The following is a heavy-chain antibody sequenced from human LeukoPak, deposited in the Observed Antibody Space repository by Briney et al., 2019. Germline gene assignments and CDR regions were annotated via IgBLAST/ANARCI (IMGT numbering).Heavy chain of an antibody. Sequence: GASVKVSCKASGYSFTSYGFNWVRQAPGQGLEWMRWMSAYNGKTNYAHSLQGRVTVTADTSTSTAYMELRSLRSEDTAVYYCARRPTGTIVGATTMDYWGQGTLVTVSS. CDR3: ARRPTGTIVGATTMDY. CDR2: MSAYNGKT. V-gene: IGHV1-18*01. CDR1: GYSFTSYG. D-gene: IGHD1-26*01. J-gene: IGHJ4*02.